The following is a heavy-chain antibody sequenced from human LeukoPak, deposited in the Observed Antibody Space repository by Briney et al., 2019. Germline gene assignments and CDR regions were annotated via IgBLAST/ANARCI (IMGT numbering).Heavy chain of an antibody. CDR1: GGTFSSYA. D-gene: IGHD6-13*01. CDR2: FDPEDGET. Sequence: ASVKVSCKASGGTFSSYAISWVRQAPGQGLEWMGGFDPEDGETIYAQKFQGRVTMTEDTSTDTAYMELSSLRSEDTAVYYCATVYLVPDAFDIWGQGTMVTVSS. J-gene: IGHJ3*02. CDR3: ATVYLVPDAFDI. V-gene: IGHV1-24*01.